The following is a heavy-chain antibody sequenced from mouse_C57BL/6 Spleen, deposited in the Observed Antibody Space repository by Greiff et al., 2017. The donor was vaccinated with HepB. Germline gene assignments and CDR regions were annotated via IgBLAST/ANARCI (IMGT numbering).Heavy chain of an antibody. Sequence: VQLKESGPGLVKPSQSLSLTCSVTGYSITSGYYWNWIRQFPGNKLEWMGYISYAGSNNYNPSLKNRISITRDTSKNQCFLKLNSVTTEDTATYDGAREGRYGNYVAYWGQGTLVTVSA. CDR1: GYSITSGYY. J-gene: IGHJ3*01. D-gene: IGHD2-1*01. CDR3: AREGRYGNYVAY. CDR2: ISYAGSN. V-gene: IGHV3-6*01.